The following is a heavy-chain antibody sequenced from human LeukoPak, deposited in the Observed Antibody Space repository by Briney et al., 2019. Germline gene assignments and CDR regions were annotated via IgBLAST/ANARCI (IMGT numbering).Heavy chain of an antibody. CDR2: IYYSGST. CDR1: GGSISSSSYY. CDR3: TRGAGWLIDY. J-gene: IGHJ4*02. D-gene: IGHD3-16*01. Sequence: SETLSLTCTVSGGSISSSSYYWGWIRQPPGKGLEWIGSIYYSGSTYYNPSLKSRVTISADTSKNQFSLKLNSLTTADTAVYYCTRGAGWLIDYWGQGILVTVSS. V-gene: IGHV4-39*07.